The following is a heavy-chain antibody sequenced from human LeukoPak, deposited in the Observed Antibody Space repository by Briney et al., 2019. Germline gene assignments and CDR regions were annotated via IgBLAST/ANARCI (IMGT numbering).Heavy chain of an antibody. CDR3: ARDRYCSGGSCQTDYYYYGMDV. D-gene: IGHD2-15*01. CDR2: MNPNSGNT. Sequence: ASVKVSCKASGYTFTSYDINWVRQATGQGLEWMGWMNPNSGNTGYAQKFQGRVTMTRNTSISTAYMELRSLRFDDTAVYYCARDRYCSGGSCQTDYYYYGMDVWGQGTTVTVSS. J-gene: IGHJ6*02. CDR1: GYTFTSYD. V-gene: IGHV1-8*01.